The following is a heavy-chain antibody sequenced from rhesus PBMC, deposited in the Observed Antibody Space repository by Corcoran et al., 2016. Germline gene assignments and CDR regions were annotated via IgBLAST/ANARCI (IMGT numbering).Heavy chain of an antibody. CDR2: IYGGDGST. D-gene: IGHD2-33*01. J-gene: IGHJ6*01. CDR3: ARGDRLYGLDS. Sequence: QVQLQESGPGLVKPSETLSLTSAVSGYSISSGYGWGWIRQPPGKGLEWSGQIYGGDGSTFHTPCLKDRFTVSKHTSKNQFSLKLSSVTAADSAVYYCARGDRLYGLDSWGQGVVVTVSS. V-gene: IGHV4-127*01. CDR1: GYSISSGYG.